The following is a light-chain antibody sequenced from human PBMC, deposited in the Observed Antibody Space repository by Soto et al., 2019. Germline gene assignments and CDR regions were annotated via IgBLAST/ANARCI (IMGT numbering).Light chain of an antibody. Sequence: DIQMTQSPSSLSASVGDRISITCRASQSVSSYLNGYQQKPGKAPRLLIYAASHLQTGVPSRFRGTGSATHFTLTISSLQPEDFATYYCQQSYRAVTFGQGTRLEIK. CDR1: QSVSSY. CDR2: AAS. J-gene: IGKJ5*01. CDR3: QQSYRAVT. V-gene: IGKV1-39*01.